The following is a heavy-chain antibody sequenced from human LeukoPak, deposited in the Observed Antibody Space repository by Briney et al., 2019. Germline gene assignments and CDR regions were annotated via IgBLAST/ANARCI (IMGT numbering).Heavy chain of an antibody. Sequence: SETLSLTCTVSGGSISSYYWSWIRQPPGKGLEWIGYIYYSGSTNYNPSLKSRVTISVDASKNQFSLKLSSVTAADTAVYYCARLDYGGIDYWGQGTLVTVSS. J-gene: IGHJ4*02. D-gene: IGHD4-23*01. CDR2: IYYSGST. CDR1: GGSISSYY. V-gene: IGHV4-59*08. CDR3: ARLDYGGIDY.